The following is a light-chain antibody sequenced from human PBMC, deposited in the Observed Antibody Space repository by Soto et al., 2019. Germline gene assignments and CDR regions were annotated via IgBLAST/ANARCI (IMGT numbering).Light chain of an antibody. Sequence: QSALTQPPSASGSPGQSVTIPCTGTSSDVGGYNYVSWYQQHPGKAPKLMIYEVSVRPSGVPDRFSGSKSGNTASLAVSWLQAEDEADYYCSSYAGSNNLVVFGGGTKLTVL. V-gene: IGLV2-8*01. CDR3: SSYAGSNNLVV. CDR1: SSDVGGYNY. J-gene: IGLJ3*02. CDR2: EVS.